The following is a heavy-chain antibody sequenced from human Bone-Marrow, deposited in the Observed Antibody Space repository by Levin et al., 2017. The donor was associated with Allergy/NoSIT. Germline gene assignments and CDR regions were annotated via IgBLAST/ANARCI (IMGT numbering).Heavy chain of an antibody. V-gene: IGHV3-43D*04. D-gene: IGHD6-6*01. J-gene: IGHJ6*02. CDR1: GFTFDDYA. CDR2: ISWDGGST. CDR3: AKDWSSSPKECGMDV. Sequence: PGGSLRLSCAASGFTFDDYAMHWVRQAPGKGLEWVSLISWDGGSTYYADSVKGRFTISRDNSKNSLYLQMNSLRAEDTALYYCAKDWSSSPKECGMDVWGQGTTVTVSS.